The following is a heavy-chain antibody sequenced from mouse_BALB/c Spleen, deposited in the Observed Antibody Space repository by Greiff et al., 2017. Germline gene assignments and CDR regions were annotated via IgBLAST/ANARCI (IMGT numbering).Heavy chain of an antibody. CDR2: INPSTGYT. CDR3: ARRGVYYYGSSLWAMDY. Sequence: VKLMESGAELAKPGASVKMSCKASGYTFTSYWMHWVKQRPGQGLEWIGYINPSTGYTEYNQKFKDKATLTADKSSSTAYMQLSSLTSEDSAVYYCARRGVYYYGSSLWAMDYWGQGTSVTVSS. J-gene: IGHJ4*01. CDR1: GYTFTSYW. D-gene: IGHD1-1*01. V-gene: IGHV1-7*01.